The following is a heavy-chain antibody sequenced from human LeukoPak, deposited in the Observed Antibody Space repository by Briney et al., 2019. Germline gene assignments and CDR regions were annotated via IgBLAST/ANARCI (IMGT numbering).Heavy chain of an antibody. J-gene: IGHJ4*02. CDR3: ARTDILTGYYFDY. CDR1: GGTFSSYA. D-gene: IGHD3-9*01. CDR2: ISAYNGNT. V-gene: IGHV1-18*01. Sequence: GASVKVSCKASGGTFSSYAISWVRQAPGQGLEWMGWISAYNGNTNYAQKLQGRVTMTTDTSTSTAYMELRSLRSDDTAVYYCARTDILTGYYFDYWGQGTLVTVSS.